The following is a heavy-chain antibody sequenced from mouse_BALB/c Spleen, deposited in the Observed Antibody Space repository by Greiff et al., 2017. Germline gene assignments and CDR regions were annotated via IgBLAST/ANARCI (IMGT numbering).Heavy chain of an antibody. V-gene: IGHV5-4*02. D-gene: IGHD2-1*01. J-gene: IGHJ4*01. CDR3: ARDRDGNYEEELDAMDY. Sequence: EVQGVESGGGLVKPGGSLKLSCAASGFTFSDYYMYWVRQTPEKRLEWVATISDGGSYTYYPDSVKGRFTISRDNAKNNLYLQMSSLKSEDTAMYYCARDRDGNYEEELDAMDYWGQGTSVTVSS. CDR1: GFTFSDYY. CDR2: ISDGGSYT.